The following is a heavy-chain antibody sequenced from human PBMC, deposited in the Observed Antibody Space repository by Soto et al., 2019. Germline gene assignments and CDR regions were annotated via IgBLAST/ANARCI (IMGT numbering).Heavy chain of an antibody. Sequence: SETLSLTCTVSGVPISTDDYYWTWIRQPPGKGLEWIGYIYYSGSTYYNPSLKSRVTISVDTSKNQFSLKLSSVTAADTAVYYCARGRDGYNKHFDYWGQGTLVTVSS. CDR2: IYYSGST. V-gene: IGHV4-30-4*01. CDR1: GVPISTDDYY. D-gene: IGHD5-12*01. J-gene: IGHJ4*02. CDR3: ARGRDGYNKHFDY.